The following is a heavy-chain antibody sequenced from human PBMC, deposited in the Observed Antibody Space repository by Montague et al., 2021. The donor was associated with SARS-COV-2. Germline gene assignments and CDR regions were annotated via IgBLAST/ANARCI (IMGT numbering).Heavy chain of an antibody. Sequence: SLRLSCAASGLTFSNYAMSWVRQAPGKVPECVSGISGSVGTTYXXDSVKGRFTISRDNSKNTLYLQMNSLRAEDTAVYYCANPKGAFDIWGQGTMVTVSS. V-gene: IGHV3-23*01. CDR1: GLTFSNYA. CDR3: ANPKGAFDI. CDR2: ISGSVGTT. J-gene: IGHJ3*02.